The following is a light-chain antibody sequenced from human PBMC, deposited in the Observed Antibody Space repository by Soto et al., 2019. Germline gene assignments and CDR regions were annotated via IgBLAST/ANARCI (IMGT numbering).Light chain of an antibody. CDR3: SSYTTSGTLV. CDR2: EVS. CDR1: SSDVGGYNY. V-gene: IGLV2-14*01. J-gene: IGLJ3*02. Sequence: QSALTQPASVSGSPGQSITISCTGTSSDVGGYNYVSWYQQHAGKAPKLMIYEVSSRPPGVSNRFSGSKSVNTASLTISGLQSEDEADYYCSSYTTSGTLVFGGGTKLTVL.